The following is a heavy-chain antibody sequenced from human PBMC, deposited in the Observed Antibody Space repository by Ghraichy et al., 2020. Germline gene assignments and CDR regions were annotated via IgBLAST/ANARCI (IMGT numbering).Heavy chain of an antibody. CDR1: GDSLRRSDYY. J-gene: IGHJ5*02. CDR3: AKHAIPADVLHNGFAP. D-gene: IGHD2-2*01. Sequence: PETLSLTCTVSGDSLRRSDYYWGWIRRPPGKGREWIASMSGRGTTHVNLSLKSRVTTSVDTSKNQFSLRLKSVTAADTALYYCAKHAIPADVLHNGFAPWGQRILIFVSS. CDR2: MSGRGTT. V-gene: IGHV4-39*01.